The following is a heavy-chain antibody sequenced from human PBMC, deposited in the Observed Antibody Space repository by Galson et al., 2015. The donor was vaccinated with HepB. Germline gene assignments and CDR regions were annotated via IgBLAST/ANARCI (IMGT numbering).Heavy chain of an antibody. J-gene: IGHJ1*01. CDR3: ATRSAASGWYSYVQH. D-gene: IGHD6-19*01. V-gene: IGHV3-23*01. Sequence: SLRLSCAASGFTFSSYAIMWVRQAPGKGLEWVSGMSDNGDNTFYADSVKGRFTISRGISKNTVYLQMNSLRVADTAVYYCATRSAASGWYSYVQHWGQGTLVTVSS. CDR1: GFTFSSYA. CDR2: MSDNGDNT.